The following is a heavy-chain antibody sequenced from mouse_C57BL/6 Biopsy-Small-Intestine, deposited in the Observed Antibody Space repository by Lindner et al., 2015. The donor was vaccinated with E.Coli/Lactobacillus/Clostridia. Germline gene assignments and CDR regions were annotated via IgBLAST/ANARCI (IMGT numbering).Heavy chain of an antibody. V-gene: IGHV1-42*01. D-gene: IGHD2-4*01. CDR3: ARSYYDYLDY. CDR2: INPSTGGT. J-gene: IGHJ2*01. Sequence: VQLQESGPELVKPGASVKISCKASGYSFTGYYMNWVKQSPEKSLEWIGEINPSTGGTTYNQKFKAKATLTVDKSSNTAYMQLRSLTSEDPAVYYCARSYYDYLDYWGQGTTLTVSS. CDR1: GYSFTGYY.